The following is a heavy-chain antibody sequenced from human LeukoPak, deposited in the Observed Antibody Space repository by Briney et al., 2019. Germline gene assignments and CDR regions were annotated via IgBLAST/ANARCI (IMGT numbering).Heavy chain of an antibody. CDR2: MNPNSGNT. CDR3: ARDYRHYYYYYMDV. D-gene: IGHD4-17*01. J-gene: IGHJ6*03. Sequence: GASVKVSCKASGYTFTSYDINWVRQATGQGLKWMGWMNPNSGNTGYAQKFQGRVTITRNTSISTAYMELSSLRSEDTAVYYCARDYRHYYYYYMDVWGKGTTVTVSS. V-gene: IGHV1-8*03. CDR1: GYTFTSYD.